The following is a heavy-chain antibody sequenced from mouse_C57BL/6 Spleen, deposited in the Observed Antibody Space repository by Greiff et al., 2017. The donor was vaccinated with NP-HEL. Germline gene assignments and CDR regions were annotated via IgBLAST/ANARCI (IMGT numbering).Heavy chain of an antibody. D-gene: IGHD1-1*01. CDR3: GLLRSLYFDY. CDR1: GYSITSGYY. J-gene: IGHJ2*01. Sequence: EVKLQESGPGLVKPSQSLSLTCSVTGYSITSGYYWNWIRQFPGNKLEWMGYISYDGSNNYNPSLKNRISITRDTSKNQFFLKLNSVTTEDTATYYCGLLRSLYFDYWGQGTTLTVSS. CDR2: ISYDGSN. V-gene: IGHV3-6*01.